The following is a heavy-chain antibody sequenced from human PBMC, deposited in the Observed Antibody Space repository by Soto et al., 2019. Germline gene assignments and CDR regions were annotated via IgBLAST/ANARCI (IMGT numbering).Heavy chain of an antibody. CDR3: AKGLSSGSRPFDP. CDR1: GFTFSSYA. J-gene: IGHJ5*02. V-gene: IGHV3-23*01. CDR2: ISGSGGST. Sequence: GGSLRLSCAASGFTFSSYAMSWVRQAPGKGLEWVSAISGSGGSTYYADSVKGRFTISRDNSKNTLYLQMNSLRAEDTAVFYWAKGLSSGSRPFDPWGQGTLVTVSS. D-gene: IGHD3-10*01.